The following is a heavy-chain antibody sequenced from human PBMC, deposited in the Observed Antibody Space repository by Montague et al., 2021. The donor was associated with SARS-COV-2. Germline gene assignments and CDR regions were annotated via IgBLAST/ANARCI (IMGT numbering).Heavy chain of an antibody. CDR2: IYYSGST. CDR3: ARASITMVRGVTRWYFDL. CDR1: GGSISSYY. J-gene: IGHJ2*01. D-gene: IGHD3-10*01. Sequence: SETLSLTCTVSGGSISSYYWSWIRQPPGKGLEWIGYIYYSGSTNYNPSLKSRVTISVDTSKNQFSLKLSSVTAADTAVYYCARASITMVRGVTRWYFDLWVRGILVAV. V-gene: IGHV4-59*13.